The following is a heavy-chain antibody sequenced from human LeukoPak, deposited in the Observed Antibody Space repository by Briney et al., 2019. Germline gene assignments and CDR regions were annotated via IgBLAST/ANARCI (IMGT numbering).Heavy chain of an antibody. CDR2: IYPGDSDT. V-gene: IGHV5-51*01. D-gene: IGHD6-13*01. Sequence: GESLKISCKGSGYSFTSYWIGWVRQMPGKGLEWMGIIYPGDSDTRYSPFFQGQVTISADKSISTAYLQWSSLKASDTAMYYCARSGDSSSWYGREGFDYWGQGTLVTVSS. CDR3: ARSGDSSSWYGREGFDY. J-gene: IGHJ4*02. CDR1: GYSFTSYW.